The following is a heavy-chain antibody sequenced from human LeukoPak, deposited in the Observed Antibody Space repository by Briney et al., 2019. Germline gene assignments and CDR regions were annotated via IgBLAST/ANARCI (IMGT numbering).Heavy chain of an antibody. D-gene: IGHD6-13*01. Sequence: GGSLRLSCAASGSDVSSNSMSWVRQAPGKGLEWVSVIFSGGSTNYANSMKGRFTISRDNSKNTLYLQMNSLRGEDTAVYYCAAWRGSNWFDYWGQGTQVTVSS. CDR2: IFSGGST. J-gene: IGHJ4*02. CDR3: AAWRGSNWFDY. V-gene: IGHV3-53*01. CDR1: GSDVSSNS.